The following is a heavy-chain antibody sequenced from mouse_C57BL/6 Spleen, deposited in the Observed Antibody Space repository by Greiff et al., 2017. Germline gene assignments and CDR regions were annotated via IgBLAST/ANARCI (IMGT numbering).Heavy chain of an antibody. D-gene: IGHD2-4*01. CDR2: ISYDGSN. V-gene: IGHV3-6*01. J-gene: IGHJ3*01. CDR1: GYSITSGYY. CDR3: AVTYDYDEGFAY. Sequence: EVQLQESGPGLVKPSQSLSLTCSVTGYSITSGYYWNWIRQFPGNKLEWMGYISYDGSNNYNPSLKNRISITRDTSENQFFLKLNSVTTEDTATYYCAVTYDYDEGFAYWGQGTLVTVSA.